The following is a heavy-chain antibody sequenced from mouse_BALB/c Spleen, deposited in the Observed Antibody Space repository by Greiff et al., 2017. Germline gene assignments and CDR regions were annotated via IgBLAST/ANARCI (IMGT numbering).Heavy chain of an antibody. CDR2: IDTSDSYT. V-gene: IGHV1-69*01. CDR1: GYTFTDYW. CDR3: ARGHGGWFAY. Sequence: QVQLRQPGAELVMPGASVKMSCKASGYTFTDYWMHWVKQRPGQGLEWIGAIDTSDSYTSYNQKFKGKATLTVDESSSTAYMQLSSLTSEDSAVYYCARGHGGWFAYWGQGTLVTVSA. D-gene: IGHD1-1*01. J-gene: IGHJ3*01.